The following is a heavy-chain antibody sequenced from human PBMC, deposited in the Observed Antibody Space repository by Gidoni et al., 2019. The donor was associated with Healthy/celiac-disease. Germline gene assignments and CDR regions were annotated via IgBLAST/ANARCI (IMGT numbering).Heavy chain of an antibody. J-gene: IGHJ4*02. CDR1: GGSISSYY. V-gene: IGHV4-59*08. CDR3: ARGLDYYFDY. D-gene: IGHD3-3*01. CDR2: IYYSGST. Sequence: QVPLQESGPGLVKPSETLSLTCLFFGGSISSYYWSWIRQPPGKGLEWIGYIYYSGSTNYNPSRKSRVTISVDTSKNQFSLKLSSVTAADTAVYYCARGLDYYFDYWGQGTLVTVSS.